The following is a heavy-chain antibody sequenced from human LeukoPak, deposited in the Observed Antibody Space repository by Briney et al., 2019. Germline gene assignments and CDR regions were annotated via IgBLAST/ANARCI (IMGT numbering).Heavy chain of an antibody. J-gene: IGHJ6*03. CDR3: ASRTGHYYYYYYMDV. CDR1: GFTFSSYW. V-gene: IGHV3-7*01. D-gene: IGHD1-1*01. Sequence: GGSLRLSCAASGFTFSSYWMSWVRQAPGKGLEWVANIKQDGSEKYHVDSVKGRFTISRDNAKNSLYLQMNSLRAEDTAVYYCASRTGHYYYYYYMDVWGKGTTVTVSS. CDR2: IKQDGSEK.